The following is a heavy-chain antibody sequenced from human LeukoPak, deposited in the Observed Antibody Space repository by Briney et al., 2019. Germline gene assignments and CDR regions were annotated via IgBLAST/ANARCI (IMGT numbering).Heavy chain of an antibody. CDR2: IIGSGGST. V-gene: IGHV3-23*01. CDR1: GFTFNKFV. CDR3: AKEGTGAFDI. J-gene: IGHJ3*02. D-gene: IGHD3-10*01. Sequence: GGSLRLSCAASGFTFNKFVMSWVRQAPGKGLEWVSAIIGSGGSTSNADSVKGRFTISRDNSKNTLYLQMNSLRAEDTAVYYCAKEGTGAFDIWGQGTMVTVSS.